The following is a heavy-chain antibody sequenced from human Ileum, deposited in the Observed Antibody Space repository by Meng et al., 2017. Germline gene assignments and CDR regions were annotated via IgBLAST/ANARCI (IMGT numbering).Heavy chain of an antibody. Sequence: QGQRVGSGGGVVQPGRSLGVSCAASGFTFSSHAMHWVRQAPGKGLEWVALISFDGNYKDYPDSVKGRFTISRDNSKNTLYLQMSSLRVEDTAVYYCVGEVGPRDFDNWGQGILVTVSS. CDR1: GFTFSSHA. CDR3: VGEVGPRDFDN. CDR2: ISFDGNYK. D-gene: IGHD1-26*01. V-gene: IGHV3-30*15. J-gene: IGHJ4*02.